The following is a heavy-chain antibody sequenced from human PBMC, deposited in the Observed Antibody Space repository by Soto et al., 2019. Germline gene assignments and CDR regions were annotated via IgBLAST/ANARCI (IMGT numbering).Heavy chain of an antibody. Sequence: EVQLVESGGGLVQPGGSLRLSCAASGFTFSTYSMNWVRQAPGKGLEWVSYISSRSYTIYYVDSVKGRFTISRDNAKDSLYQQTNSLREEGPAVYYCEGGASSSDSGMDVWGQGTTVTVSS. CDR2: ISSRSYTI. CDR1: GFTFSTYS. J-gene: IGHJ6*02. CDR3: EGGASSSDSGMDV. D-gene: IGHD6-6*01. V-gene: IGHV3-48*02.